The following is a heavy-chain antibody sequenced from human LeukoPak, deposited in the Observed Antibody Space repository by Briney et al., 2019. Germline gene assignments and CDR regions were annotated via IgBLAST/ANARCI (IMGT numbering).Heavy chain of an antibody. CDR1: GFTFSSYS. CDR2: ISSSSSYI. Sequence: GGSLRLSCAASGFTFSSYSMNWVRQAPGKGLEWVSSISSSSSYIYYADSVKGRFTISRDNAKNSLYLQMNSLRAEDTAVYYCARAPRGLWGYYLDYWGQGTLVTVSS. CDR3: ARAPRGLWGYYLDY. J-gene: IGHJ4*02. V-gene: IGHV3-21*01. D-gene: IGHD2-21*01.